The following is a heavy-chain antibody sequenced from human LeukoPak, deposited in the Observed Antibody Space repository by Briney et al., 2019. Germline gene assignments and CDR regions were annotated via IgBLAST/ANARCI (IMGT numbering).Heavy chain of an antibody. Sequence: GRSLRLSCAASGFTFSSYAMHWVRQAPGKGLEWVAVISYDGSNKYYADSVKGRFTISRDNSKNTLYLQMNSLRAEDTAVYYCAIFVEWLSWGQGTLVTVSS. CDR3: AIFVEWLS. J-gene: IGHJ4*02. CDR1: GFTFSSYA. D-gene: IGHD3-3*01. V-gene: IGHV3-30*04. CDR2: ISYDGSNK.